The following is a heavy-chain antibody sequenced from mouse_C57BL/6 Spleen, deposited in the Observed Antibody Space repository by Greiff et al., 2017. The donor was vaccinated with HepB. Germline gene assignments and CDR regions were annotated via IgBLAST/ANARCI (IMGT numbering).Heavy chain of an antibody. J-gene: IGHJ3*01. V-gene: IGHV7-3*01. D-gene: IGHD4-1*01. CDR1: GFTFTDYY. CDR3: ARSNWEGAWFAY. Sequence: EVNLVESGGGLVQPGGSLSLSCAASGFTFTDYYMSWVRQPPGKALEWLGFIRNKANGYTTEYSASVKGRFTISRDNSQSILYLQMNALRAEDSATYYCARSNWEGAWFAYWGQGTLVTVSA. CDR2: IRNKANGYTT.